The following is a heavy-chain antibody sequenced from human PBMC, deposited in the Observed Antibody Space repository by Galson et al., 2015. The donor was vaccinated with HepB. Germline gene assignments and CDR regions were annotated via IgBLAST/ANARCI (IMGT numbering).Heavy chain of an antibody. CDR1: GYTFTSYD. CDR2: MNPNSGNT. CDR3: ARGDDYDFWSGYSYYYYMDV. D-gene: IGHD3-3*01. Sequence: SVKVSCKASGYTFTSYDINWVRQATGHGLEWMGWMNPNSGNTGYAQKFQGRVTMTRNTSISTAYMEMSSLRSEDTAVYYCARGDDYDFWSGYSYYYYMDVWGKGTTVTVSS. J-gene: IGHJ6*03. V-gene: IGHV1-8*01.